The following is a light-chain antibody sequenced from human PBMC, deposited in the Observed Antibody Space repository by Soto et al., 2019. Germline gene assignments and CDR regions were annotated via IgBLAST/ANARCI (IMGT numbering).Light chain of an antibody. CDR1: QSFRSY. Sequence: EVVLTQCPATRSLSPGERATLSCRASQSFRSYLAWYQQKPGQAPRLLIYDASNRATGIPARFSGSGSGTDSTLTISSLEPEDFAVYYCQQRSIWPLTFGGGTKVDIK. V-gene: IGKV3-11*01. CDR3: QQRSIWPLT. CDR2: DAS. J-gene: IGKJ4*01.